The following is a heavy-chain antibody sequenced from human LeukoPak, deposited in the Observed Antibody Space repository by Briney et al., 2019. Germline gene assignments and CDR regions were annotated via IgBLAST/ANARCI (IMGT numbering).Heavy chain of an antibody. D-gene: IGHD7-27*01. CDR2: ISWNSGAI. V-gene: IGHV3-48*04. CDR1: GFTFSSYA. J-gene: IGHJ4*02. CDR3: ASSLGYYFDY. Sequence: GGSLRLSCAASGFTFSSYAMHWVRQAPGKGLEWVTGISWNSGAIGFVESVRGRFTISRDNAKNSVYLQMNSLRAEDTAVYYCASSLGYYFDYWGQGTLVTVSS.